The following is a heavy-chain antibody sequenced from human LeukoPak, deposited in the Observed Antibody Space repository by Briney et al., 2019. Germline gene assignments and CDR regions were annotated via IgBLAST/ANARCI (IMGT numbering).Heavy chain of an antibody. V-gene: IGHV1-2*02. CDR3: ARGGAAAGYVGFDY. CDR2: INPNSGGT. J-gene: IGHJ4*02. CDR1: RYTFTGYY. Sequence: ASVKVSCKASRYTFTGYYMHWVRQAPGQGLEWMGWINPNSGGTNYAQKFQGRVTMTRDTSISTAYMELSRLRSDDTAVYYCARGGAAAGYVGFDYWGQGTLVTVSS. D-gene: IGHD6-13*01.